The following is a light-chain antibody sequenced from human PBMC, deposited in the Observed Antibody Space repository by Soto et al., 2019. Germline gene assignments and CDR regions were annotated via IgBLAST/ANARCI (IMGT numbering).Light chain of an antibody. CDR3: QQYKSYPHT. CDR2: KAS. V-gene: IGKV1-5*03. J-gene: IGKJ2*01. Sequence: DIQMTQSPSTLSASVGDRVTITCRASQSINNWLAWYQQRPGTAPKLLIYKASTLQTGVPSRFSGSASGTEVALTSSSLQPDDFATYYCQQYKSYPHTFGQGTKLEIK. CDR1: QSINNW.